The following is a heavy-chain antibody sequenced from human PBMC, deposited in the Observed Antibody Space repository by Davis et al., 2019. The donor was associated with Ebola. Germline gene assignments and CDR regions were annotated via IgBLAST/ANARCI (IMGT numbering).Heavy chain of an antibody. J-gene: IGHJ5*02. V-gene: IGHV4-30-4*08. D-gene: IGHD6-13*01. CDR3: ARVGSKQGLDP. Sequence: SETLSLTCTVSIGSTSSHTDQWGWVRQPPGKGLEWIGYIYYSGSTYYNPSLKSRVTISVDTSKNQFSLKLSSVTAADTAVYYCARVGSKQGLDPWGQGTLVTVSS. CDR2: IYYSGST. CDR1: IGSTSSHTDQ.